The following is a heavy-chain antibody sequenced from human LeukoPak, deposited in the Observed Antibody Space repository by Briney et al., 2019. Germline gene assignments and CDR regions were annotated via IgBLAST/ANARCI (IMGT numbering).Heavy chain of an antibody. CDR3: ASPNYYGSGSYYNGFDY. D-gene: IGHD3-10*01. J-gene: IGHJ4*02. CDR2: IYSGGST. Sequence: GGSLRLSCAASGFTVSSNYMSWVRQAPGKGLEWVSIIYSGGSTFYADSVKGRFTISRDNSKNTLYLQMNSLRAEDTAVYYCASPNYYGSGSYYNGFDYWGQGTLVTVSS. CDR1: GFTVSSNY. V-gene: IGHV3-53*01.